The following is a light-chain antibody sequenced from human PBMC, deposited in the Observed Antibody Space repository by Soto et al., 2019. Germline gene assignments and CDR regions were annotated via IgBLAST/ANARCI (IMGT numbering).Light chain of an antibody. CDR3: QQYNKWPWT. V-gene: IGKV3-15*01. CDR1: QSVSSS. CDR2: GAS. Sequence: EIVMTQSPATLSMSPGERVTLSCRASQSVSSSLAWNQQKPGQAPRLLIYGASTRATGVPDRFSGSGSGTEFTLTISSLQSEDFAVYYCQQYNKWPWTFGQGTKVEI. J-gene: IGKJ1*01.